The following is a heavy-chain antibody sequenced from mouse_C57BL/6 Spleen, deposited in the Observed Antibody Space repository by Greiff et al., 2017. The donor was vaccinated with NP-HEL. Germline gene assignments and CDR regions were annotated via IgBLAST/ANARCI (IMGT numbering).Heavy chain of an antibody. CDR1: GYTFTSYW. Sequence: QVQLQQPGAELVRPGTSVKLSCKASGYTFTSYWMHWVKQRPGQGLEWIGVIDPSDSYTNYNQKFKGKATLTVDTSSSTAYMQLSSLTSEDSAVYYCASLIYDGYYDYWGQGTTLTASS. CDR3: ASLIYDGYYDY. CDR2: IDPSDSYT. J-gene: IGHJ2*01. D-gene: IGHD2-3*01. V-gene: IGHV1-59*01.